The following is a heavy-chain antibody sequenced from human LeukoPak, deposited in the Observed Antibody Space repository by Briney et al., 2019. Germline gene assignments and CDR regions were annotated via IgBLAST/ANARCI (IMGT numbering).Heavy chain of an antibody. J-gene: IGHJ4*02. Sequence: ASVKVSCKASGYTFTSYGISWVRQAPRQGLEWMGWISAYNGNTNYAQKLQGRVTMTTDTSTSTAYMELRSLRSDDTAVYYCARSDRGYSYGDFDYWGQGTLVTVSS. CDR1: GYTFTSYG. CDR3: ARSDRGYSYGDFDY. V-gene: IGHV1-18*01. CDR2: ISAYNGNT. D-gene: IGHD5-18*01.